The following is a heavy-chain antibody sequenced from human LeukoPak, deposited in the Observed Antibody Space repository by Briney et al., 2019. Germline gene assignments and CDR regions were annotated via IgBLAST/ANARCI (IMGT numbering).Heavy chain of an antibody. Sequence: GESLKISCKGSGYSFTSYWIGWVRQMPGKGLEWMGIIYPGDSDTKYSPSFRGQVTISADKSISTAYLQWSSLKASDTAMYYCAAYSSDDAFDIWGQGTMVTVSS. CDR3: AAYSSDDAFDI. D-gene: IGHD6-19*01. V-gene: IGHV5-51*01. CDR1: GYSFTSYW. CDR2: IYPGDSDT. J-gene: IGHJ3*02.